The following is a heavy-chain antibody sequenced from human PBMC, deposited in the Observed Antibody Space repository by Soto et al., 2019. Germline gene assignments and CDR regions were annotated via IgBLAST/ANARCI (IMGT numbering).Heavy chain of an antibody. J-gene: IGHJ4*02. CDR3: AKDGGLLWFGELGY. V-gene: IGHV3-23*01. CDR1: GFTFSSSV. Sequence: EVQLLESGGGLVQPGGSLRLSCTASGFTFSSSVMDWVRQAPGKGLEWVSVISHSGSTTHYADSVKGRFTISRDNSKNTVYREMNSLRAEDTAVYYCAKDGGLLWFGELGYWGQGTLVTVSS. CDR2: ISHSGSTT. D-gene: IGHD3-10*01.